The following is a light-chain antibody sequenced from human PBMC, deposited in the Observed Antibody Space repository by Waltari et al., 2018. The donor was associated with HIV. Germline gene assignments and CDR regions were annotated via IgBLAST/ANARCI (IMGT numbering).Light chain of an antibody. V-gene: IGLV2-14*03. CDR3: SSYTSSSTLDGV. CDR2: DVS. CDR1: SSDVGGYNY. J-gene: IGLJ2*01. Sequence: QSALTQPASLSGSPGQSITISCTGTSSDVGGYNYVSWYQQHPGKAHKLMIYDVSNGPYGVTNRCSGATSGNTASLSIFGLEAEDEAAYYCSSYTSSSTLDGVFGGGTKLTVL.